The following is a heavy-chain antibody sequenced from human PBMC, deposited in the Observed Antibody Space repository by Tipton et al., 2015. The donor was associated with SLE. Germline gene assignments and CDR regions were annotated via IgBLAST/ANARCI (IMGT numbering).Heavy chain of an antibody. Sequence: TLSLTCTVSGGSISTSSYYWGWIRQPPGKGLEGIGRIYSSGSTNYKSSLQSRVSISVDTSKTRLSLKLNSVTAADTAVYYCARDALPGVRGALKGGDFFDPWGQGILVTVSS. CDR2: IYSSGST. CDR3: ARDALPGVRGALKGGDFFDP. D-gene: IGHD3-10*01. V-gene: IGHV4-39*07. CDR1: GGSISTSSYY. J-gene: IGHJ5*02.